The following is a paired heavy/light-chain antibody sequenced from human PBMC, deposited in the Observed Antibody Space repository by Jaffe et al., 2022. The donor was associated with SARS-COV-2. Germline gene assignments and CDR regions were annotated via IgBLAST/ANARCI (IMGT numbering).Heavy chain of an antibody. D-gene: IGHD3-3*01. Sequence: QLQLRESGPGLVRPSETLSLNCILSNGSITSSTWMRSYWGWIRQPPGRGLEWIGSVFSSGRTQFNPSFRSRIAMSADTSKNQLSLDMRSVTAADTAVYYCVRLKAPVYGLLSDHYSSYFDPWGPGTLVTVSS. CDR1: NGSITSSTWMRSY. J-gene: IGHJ5*02. CDR2: VFSSGRT. CDR3: VRLKAPVYGLLSDHYSSYFDP. V-gene: IGHV4-39*01.
Light chain of an antibody. CDR1: EDVSDS. J-gene: IGKJ4*01. CDR2: RAS. Sequence: AIRMTQSPSSLSASPGDTVTITCRASEDVSDSLAWYQQKPGEAPKLLIFRASHLQTDVPSRFGGSGSGTDFSLTIRSLQSEDFAAYYCQQYYDRYPTFGGGTKVEI. CDR3: QQYYDRYPT. V-gene: IGKV1-8*01.